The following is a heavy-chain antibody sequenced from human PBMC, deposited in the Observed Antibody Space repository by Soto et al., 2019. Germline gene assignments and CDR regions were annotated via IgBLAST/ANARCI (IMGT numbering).Heavy chain of an antibody. V-gene: IGHV4-34*01. D-gene: IGHD5-12*01. CDR2: INHGGST. Sequence: QVQLQQWGAGLLKPSETLSLTCAVYGGSFSGYYWSWIRQPPGKGLEWIGEINHGGSTNYNPSLKSRVTISVDTSKNQFSLKLSSVTAADTAVYYCARDVEMATIDYWGQGTLVTVSS. CDR1: GGSFSGYY. J-gene: IGHJ4*02. CDR3: ARDVEMATIDY.